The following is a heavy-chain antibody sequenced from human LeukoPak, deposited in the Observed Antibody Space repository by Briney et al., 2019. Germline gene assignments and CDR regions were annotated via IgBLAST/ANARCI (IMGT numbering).Heavy chain of an antibody. V-gene: IGHV3-74*01. CDR2: INPDGSST. CDR1: GFTFSSFW. Sequence: GGSLRLSCAASGFTFSSFWMHWVRHAPGKGLVWVSRINPDGSSTSYADSVKGRFTISRDNAKNTLYLQMNSLRAEDTAVYYCARLTPPIDYWGQGTLVTVSS. D-gene: IGHD4-23*01. J-gene: IGHJ4*02. CDR3: ARLTPPIDY.